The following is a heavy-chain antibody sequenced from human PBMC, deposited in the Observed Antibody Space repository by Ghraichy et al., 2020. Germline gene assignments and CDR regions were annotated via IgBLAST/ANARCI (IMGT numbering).Heavy chain of an antibody. CDR1: GGSISSGRYY. Sequence: SQTLSLTCTVSGGSISSGRYYWSWIRQHPGKGLEWIGYIYSSGNTYYNPSLQSRVSMSVDTSNNQFSLELTSVTAADTAVYYCARDYLWFGESPPGYWGQGTLVTVST. CDR2: IYSSGNT. D-gene: IGHD3-10*01. J-gene: IGHJ4*02. V-gene: IGHV4-30-4*08. CDR3: ARDYLWFGESPPGY.